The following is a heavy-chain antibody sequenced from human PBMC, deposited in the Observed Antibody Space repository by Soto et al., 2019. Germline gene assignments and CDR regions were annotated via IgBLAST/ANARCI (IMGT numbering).Heavy chain of an antibody. CDR1: GYTLTELA. D-gene: IGHD2-21*01. J-gene: IGHJ5*02. V-gene: IGHV1-24*01. CDR3: ATALIQRNRSWFDP. Sequence: GASVKVSCKVSGYTLTELAMHWVRQAPGKGLEWMGGFDPEDGETIYAQKFQGRVTMTEDTSTDTANMELSSLRSEDTAVYYCATALIQRNRSWFDPWGQGTLVTVSS. CDR2: FDPEDGET.